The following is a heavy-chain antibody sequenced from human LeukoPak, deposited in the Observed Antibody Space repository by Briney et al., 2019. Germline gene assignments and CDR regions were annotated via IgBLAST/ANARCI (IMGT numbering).Heavy chain of an antibody. CDR2: IYYSGTT. CDR3: TGYSAGWSSGGGY. Sequence: LETLSLTCTVSGGSISSLTYYWGWIRQPPGKGLEWIASIYYSGTTYYSPSLKSRVAISVNRSNNQFSLRLSSVTAADTAVYFCTGYSAGWSSGGGYWGQGTVVTVAS. V-gene: IGHV4-39*01. D-gene: IGHD6-19*01. CDR1: GGSISSLTYY. J-gene: IGHJ4*02.